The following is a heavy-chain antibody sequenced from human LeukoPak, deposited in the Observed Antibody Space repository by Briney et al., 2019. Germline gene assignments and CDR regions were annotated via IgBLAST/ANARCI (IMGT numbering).Heavy chain of an antibody. D-gene: IGHD6-6*01. V-gene: IGHV3-23*01. Sequence: GGSLRLSCAASGFTFSSYAMSWVRQAPGKGLEWVSAISGSGGSTYYADSVKGRFTISRDNAKNSLYLQMNSLRAEDTAVYYCARDSSSSGFDYWGQGTLVTVSS. CDR2: ISGSGGST. CDR3: ARDSSSSGFDY. J-gene: IGHJ4*02. CDR1: GFTFSSYA.